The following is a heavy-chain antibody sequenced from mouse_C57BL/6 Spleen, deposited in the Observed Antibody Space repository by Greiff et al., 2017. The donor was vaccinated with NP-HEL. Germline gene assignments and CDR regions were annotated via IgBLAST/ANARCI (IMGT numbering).Heavy chain of an antibody. CDR1: GYTFTSYW. J-gene: IGHJ4*01. Sequence: VQLVESGAELVKPGASVKLSCKASGYTFTSYWMHWVKQRPGQGLEWIGYINPSSGYTKYNQKFQDKATLTADKSSSTAYMQLSSLTYEDSAVYYCARLNYEDYAMDYWGQGTSVTVSS. CDR3: ARLNYEDYAMDY. V-gene: IGHV1-7*01. D-gene: IGHD1-1*01. CDR2: INPSSGYT.